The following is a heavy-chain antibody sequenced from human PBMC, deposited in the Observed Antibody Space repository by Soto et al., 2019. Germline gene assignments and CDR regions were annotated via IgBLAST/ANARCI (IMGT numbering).Heavy chain of an antibody. CDR3: ATAGWIQLWLIDC. D-gene: IGHD5-18*01. V-gene: IGHV1-3*01. CDR2: INAGNGNT. CDR1: GYTFTSYA. J-gene: IGHJ4*02. Sequence: ASVKVSCKASGYTFTSYAMHWVRQAPGQRLERMGWINAGNGNTKYSQKFQGRVTITRDTSASTAYMELSSLRSEDTAVYYCATAGWIQLWLIDCWGQGTLVTVSS.